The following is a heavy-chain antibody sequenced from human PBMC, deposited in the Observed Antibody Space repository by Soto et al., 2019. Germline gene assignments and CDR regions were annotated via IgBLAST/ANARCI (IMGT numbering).Heavy chain of an antibody. V-gene: IGHV3-33*01. J-gene: IGHJ4*02. CDR2: IWYDGSNK. D-gene: IGHD4-17*01. Sequence: GGSLRLSCAASGFTFSSYGMHWVRQAPGKGLEWVAVIWYDGSNKYYADSVKGRFTISRDNSKNTLYLQMNSLRAEDTAVYYCARDSPGYDYGDHQPTDYWGQGTLVTVSS. CDR1: GFTFSSYG. CDR3: ARDSPGYDYGDHQPTDY.